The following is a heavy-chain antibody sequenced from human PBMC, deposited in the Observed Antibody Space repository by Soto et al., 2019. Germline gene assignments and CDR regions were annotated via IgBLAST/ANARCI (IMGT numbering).Heavy chain of an antibody. CDR3: ASGSSGWYYFDY. Sequence: SVKVSCKASGGTFSSYAISWVRQAPGQGLEWMGGIIPIFGTANYAQKFQGRVTITADKSTSTAYMELSSLRSEDTAVYYCASGSSGWYYFDYWGQGTPGTVSS. D-gene: IGHD6-19*01. CDR1: GGTFSSYA. J-gene: IGHJ4*02. V-gene: IGHV1-69*06. CDR2: IIPIFGTA.